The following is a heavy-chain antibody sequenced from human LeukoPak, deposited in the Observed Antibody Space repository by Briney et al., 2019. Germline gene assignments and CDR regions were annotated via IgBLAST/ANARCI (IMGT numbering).Heavy chain of an antibody. Sequence: PGGSLRLSCAASGFTFSSYGMHWVRQAPGKGLEWVAIIWYDGSNKHYADSVKGRFTISRDNSKSTLYLEMNSLRAEDTAVYYCARDGAYCDGGSCYSGYCDYWGQGTLVTVSS. CDR2: IWYDGSNK. J-gene: IGHJ4*02. CDR3: ARDGAYCDGGSCYSGYCDY. V-gene: IGHV3-33*01. CDR1: GFTFSSYG. D-gene: IGHD2-15*01.